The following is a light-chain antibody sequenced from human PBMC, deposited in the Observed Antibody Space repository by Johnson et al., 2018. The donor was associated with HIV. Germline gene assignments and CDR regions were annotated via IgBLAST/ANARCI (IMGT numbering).Light chain of an antibody. CDR1: SSNIGNNY. V-gene: IGLV1-51*01. CDR3: GTWESSLRVGF. Sequence: VLTQPPSVSAAPGQKVTISCSGSSSNIGNNYVSWYQHLPGTAPKLLIYDNNKRPSGIPDRFSGSKSGTSATLGITGLQTGDEAYYYCGTWESSLRVGFFGTGTKVTVL. J-gene: IGLJ1*01. CDR2: DNN.